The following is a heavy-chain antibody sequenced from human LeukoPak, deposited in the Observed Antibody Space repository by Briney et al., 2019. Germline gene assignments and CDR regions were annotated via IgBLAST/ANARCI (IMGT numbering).Heavy chain of an antibody. Sequence: SETLSLTCAVYGGSFSGYYWSWIRQPPGKGLEWIGEINHSGSTNYNPSLKSRVTISVDTSKNQFSLKLSSVTAADTAVYYCARVPRAVADAFDYWGQGTLVTVSS. J-gene: IGHJ4*02. CDR3: ARVPRAVADAFDY. CDR2: INHSGST. D-gene: IGHD6-19*01. CDR1: GGSFSGYY. V-gene: IGHV4-34*01.